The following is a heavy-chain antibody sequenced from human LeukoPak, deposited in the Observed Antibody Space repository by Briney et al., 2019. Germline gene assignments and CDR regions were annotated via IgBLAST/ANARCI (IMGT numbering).Heavy chain of an antibody. J-gene: IGHJ3*02. CDR1: GASISSYY. V-gene: IGHV4-59*01. CDR3: AREARLHSGSYSNDAFDI. CDR2: ISYSGST. D-gene: IGHD1-26*01. Sequence: SETLSLTCTVSGASISSYYWSWIRQPPGKGLEWIGYISYSGSTDYNPSLKSRVTISLDTSKNQFSLRLSSVTAADTAVYYCAREARLHSGSYSNDAFDIWGQGTMVTVSS.